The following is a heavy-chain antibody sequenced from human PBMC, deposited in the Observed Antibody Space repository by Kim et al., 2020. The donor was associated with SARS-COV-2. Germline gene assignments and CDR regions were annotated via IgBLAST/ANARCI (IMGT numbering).Heavy chain of an antibody. Sequence: ADSVKGRFSISRDNAKNMLYLQMNSLRAEDTAVYYCARRIATAGGYWYFDLWGRGTLVTVSS. J-gene: IGHJ2*01. V-gene: IGHV3-74*01. CDR3: ARRIATAGGYWYFDL. D-gene: IGHD6-13*01.